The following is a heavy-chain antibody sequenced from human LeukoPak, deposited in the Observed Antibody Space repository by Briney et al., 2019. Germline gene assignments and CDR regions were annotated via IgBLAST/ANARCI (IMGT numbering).Heavy chain of an antibody. V-gene: IGHV4-39*07. J-gene: IGHJ4*02. CDR2: IYYSGST. CDR3: ARDITLRRAVTGGY. D-gene: IGHD4-17*01. Sequence: KPSETLSLTCTVSGGSISSSSYYWGWIRQPPGKGLEWIGSIYYSGSTYYNPSLKSRVTISVDTSKNQFSLKLSSVTAADTAVYYCARDITLRRAVTGGYWGQGTLVTVSS. CDR1: GGSISSSSYY.